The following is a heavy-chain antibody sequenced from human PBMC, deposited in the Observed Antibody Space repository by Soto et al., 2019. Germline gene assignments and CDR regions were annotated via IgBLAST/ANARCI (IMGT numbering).Heavy chain of an antibody. CDR2: IYHNGKS. CDR1: GGSFRNYA. D-gene: IGHD3-22*01. CDR3: ARGGYWRLDY. J-gene: IGHJ4*02. Sequence: QVQIQQWGGGLLKPSETLSLSCTVYGGSFRNYAWSWIRQPPGRGLEWIGEIYHNGKSDYNPSLKSRVTIAVDTSKNQFSLKLSSVIAADTAVYFCARGGYWRLDYWGQGALVTVSS. V-gene: IGHV4-34*01.